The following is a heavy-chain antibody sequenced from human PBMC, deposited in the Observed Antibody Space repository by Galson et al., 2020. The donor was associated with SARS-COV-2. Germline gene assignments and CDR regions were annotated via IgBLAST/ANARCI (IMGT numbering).Heavy chain of an antibody. V-gene: IGHV3-23*01. CDR1: GFDVGYHT. CDR3: LVFIAGLPH. CDR2: IGNDGFLT. D-gene: IGHD2-15*01. Sequence: GESLKISCVGSGFDVGYHTMTWVRQAPGTGLEWLSTIGNDGFLTYYPDSVKGRFTISRDSSRQTLYLDMDSLRAEDTAIYYCLVFIAGLPHWGQGTLVTVSS. J-gene: IGHJ4*02.